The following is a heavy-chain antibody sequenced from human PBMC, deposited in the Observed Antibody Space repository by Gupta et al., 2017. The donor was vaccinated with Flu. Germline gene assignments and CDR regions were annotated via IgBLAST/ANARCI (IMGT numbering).Heavy chain of an antibody. J-gene: IGHJ4*02. D-gene: IGHD6-6*01. Sequence: QITLKESGPTLVKPTQNLTLPCTFSGFSLRTSGIGVAWIRLPPGKALEWRALIYWDDEERYSPSPKSRLTIAKDTSKNQVVLTMTNMDPMDTATYYCAHLISSIAARAFGYWGQGTLVTVSS. V-gene: IGHV2-5*02. CDR3: AHLISSIAARAFGY. CDR2: IYWDDEE. CDR1: GFSLRTSGIG.